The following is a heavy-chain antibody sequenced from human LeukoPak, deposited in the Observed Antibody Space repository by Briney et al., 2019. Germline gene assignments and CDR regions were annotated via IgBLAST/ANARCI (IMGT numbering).Heavy chain of an antibody. CDR2: ISSSSSYT. CDR1: GFSFSDYY. Sequence: GGSLRLSCAASGFSFSDYYMSWIRQAPGKGLEWVSYISSSSSYTNYADSVKGRFTISTDNAKNSLYLQMNSLRAEDTAVYYCARSLPTYCSGGSCPYDYWGQGTLVTVSS. D-gene: IGHD2-15*01. J-gene: IGHJ4*02. V-gene: IGHV3-11*03. CDR3: ARSLPTYCSGGSCPYDY.